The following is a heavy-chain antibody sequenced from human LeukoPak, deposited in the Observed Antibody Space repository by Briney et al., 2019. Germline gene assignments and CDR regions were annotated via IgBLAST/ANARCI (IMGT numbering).Heavy chain of an antibody. J-gene: IGHJ4*02. D-gene: IGHD3-10*01. CDR3: ASSSYGSGSYYYLFDY. CDR2: IYYSGST. Sequence: SETLSLTCTVSGGSISSSSYYWGWIRQPPGKGLEWIGSIYYSGSTYYNPSLKSRVTISVDTSKNQFSLKLSSVTAADTAVYYCASSSYGSGSYYYLFDYWGQGTQVTVSS. CDR1: GGSISSSSYY. V-gene: IGHV4-39*07.